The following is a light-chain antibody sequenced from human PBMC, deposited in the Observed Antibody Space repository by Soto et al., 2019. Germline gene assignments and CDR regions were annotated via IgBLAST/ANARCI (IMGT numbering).Light chain of an antibody. J-gene: IGLJ1*01. Sequence: QSALTQPASVSGSPGQSITISCTGTSSDVCDYNYVSWYQHHPGKAPKLMTYDVSNRPSGVSNRFSGSKSGNTASLTISGLQAEDEADYYCSSYTSSSTYVFGTGTKLTVL. V-gene: IGLV2-14*01. CDR3: SSYTSSSTYV. CDR2: DVS. CDR1: SSDVCDYNY.